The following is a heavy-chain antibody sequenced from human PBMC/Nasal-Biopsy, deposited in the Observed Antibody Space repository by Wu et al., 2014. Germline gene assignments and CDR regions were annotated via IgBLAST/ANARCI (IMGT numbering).Heavy chain of an antibody. V-gene: IGHV3-15*07. Sequence: LRLSCAVTGFSLSHAWMDWVRQAPGKGLEWVARIRRKDDGDRTNYAAPVKGRFSISTDDSKSTLFLEMTSLKSEDTGIYYCTREADCSSNSCYEEGSWFDPWGQGTLVTVSA. CDR3: TREADCSSNSCYEEGSWFDP. D-gene: IGHD2-2*01. J-gene: IGHJ5*02. CDR2: IRRKDDGDRT. CDR1: GFSLSHAW.